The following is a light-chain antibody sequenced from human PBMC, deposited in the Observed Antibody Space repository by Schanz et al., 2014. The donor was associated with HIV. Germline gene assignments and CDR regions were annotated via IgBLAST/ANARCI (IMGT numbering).Light chain of an antibody. CDR3: QSFDSSLNGVV. CDR1: SSNIGAGYY. V-gene: IGLV1-40*01. J-gene: IGLJ3*02. CDR2: ENN. Sequence: QSVLTQPPSVSGAPGQRITISCTGSSSNIGAGYYVHWYQQFPGTAPKLLIYENNHRPSGVPDRISGSKSGTSASLAISGLRSEDEADYFCQSFDSSLNGVVFGGGTKLTVL.